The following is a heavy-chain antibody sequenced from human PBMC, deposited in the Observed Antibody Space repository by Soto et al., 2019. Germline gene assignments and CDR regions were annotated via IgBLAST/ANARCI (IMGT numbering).Heavy chain of an antibody. CDR2: IYSGGST. J-gene: IGHJ3*02. CDR3: ARDSPLTSARAFDI. CDR1: GFTVSSNY. V-gene: IGHV3-53*01. Sequence: GGSLRLSCAASGFTVSSNYMSWVRQAPGKGLEWVSVIYSGGSTYYADSVKGRFTISRDSSKNTVYLQINSLGAEDTAVYYCARDSPLTSARAFDIWGQGTVVTVSS.